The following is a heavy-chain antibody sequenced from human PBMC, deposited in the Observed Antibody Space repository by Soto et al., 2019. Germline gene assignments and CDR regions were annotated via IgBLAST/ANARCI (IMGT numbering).Heavy chain of an antibody. V-gene: IGHV1-18*01. CDR3: ARVRQRVGYFYYYMDV. CDR2: IGAYNGNT. CDR1: GYTFSNHG. Sequence: QVQLLQSGAEVKKPGASVKVSCKASGYTFSNHGITWVRQAPGQGLEWMGWIGAYNGNTHYTQSLQGRVSMTTDTYTSTAYMELRGLRSDDTAVYYCARVRQRVGYFYYYMDVWGKGTTVTVSS. D-gene: IGHD6-6*01. J-gene: IGHJ6*03.